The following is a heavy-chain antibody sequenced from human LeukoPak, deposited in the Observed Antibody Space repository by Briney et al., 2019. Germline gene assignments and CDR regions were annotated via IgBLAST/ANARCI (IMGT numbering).Heavy chain of an antibody. CDR2: ITPIFGTA. CDR1: GGTFSSYA. V-gene: IGHV1-69*05. Sequence: ASVKVSCKASGGTFSSYAISWVRQAPGQGLEWMGGITPIFGTANYAQKFQGRVTITTDESTSTAYMELSSLRSEDTAVYYCASKNAGGGNSRAYFDYWGQGTLVTVSS. J-gene: IGHJ4*02. CDR3: ASKNAGGGNSRAYFDY. D-gene: IGHD4-23*01.